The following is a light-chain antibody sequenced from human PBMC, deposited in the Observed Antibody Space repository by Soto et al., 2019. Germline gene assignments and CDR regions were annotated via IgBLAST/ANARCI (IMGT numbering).Light chain of an antibody. Sequence: DIVMTQSPDSLAVSLGERATFNCTSSQNLLSSSNNRNYLAWYQQKPGQPPKLLIYWASTRESGVPDRFSGSGSGTDFTLTISSLQAEDVALFYCQQYYATPLTFGGGTKVDNK. CDR2: WAS. CDR1: QNLLSSSNNRNY. CDR3: QQYYATPLT. V-gene: IGKV4-1*01. J-gene: IGKJ4*01.